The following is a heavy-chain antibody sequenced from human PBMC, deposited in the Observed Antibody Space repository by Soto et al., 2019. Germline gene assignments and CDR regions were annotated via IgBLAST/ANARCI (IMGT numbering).Heavy chain of an antibody. D-gene: IGHD3-10*01. V-gene: IGHV3-30*18. J-gene: IGHJ4*02. CDR2: ISYDGSNK. Sequence: QVQLVESGGGVVQPGRSLRLSCAASGFTFSSYGMQWVRQAPGKGLEWVAVISYDGSNKYYADSVKGRFTISRDNSKNTLYLQMNSLRAEDTAVYYCAKEGDHYYFDYWGQGTLVTVSS. CDR1: GFTFSSYG. CDR3: AKEGDHYYFDY.